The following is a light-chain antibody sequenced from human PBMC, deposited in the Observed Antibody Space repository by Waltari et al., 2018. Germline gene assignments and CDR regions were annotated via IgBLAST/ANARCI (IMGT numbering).Light chain of an antibody. V-gene: IGLV2-23*01. CDR1: SRCLAL. CDR3: CSYAGPWV. CDR2: AHN. J-gene: IGLJ3*02. Sequence: QSALNQPASVSGSPGQSVTLLCTGTSRCLALVPWYQQYPGKAPKLIIYAHNKAPPWFSDRFSGSKSGNTASRTISGLQAEDEADYHCCSYAGPWVFGGGTKLTVL.